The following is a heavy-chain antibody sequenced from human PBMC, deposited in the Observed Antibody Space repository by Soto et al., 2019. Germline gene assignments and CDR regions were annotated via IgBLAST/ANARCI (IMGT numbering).Heavy chain of an antibody. Sequence: QVQLVQSGAEVRKPGASVKVSCKASGYTFTTYGISWVRQAPGQGLEWMGWISGYNGHTKYAQQFQGRVTMTTDTTTSTVYMDVRSLRSDDTAVYYCAREGEMTYYYYGLDVWGQGTTVTVSS. D-gene: IGHD3-16*01. CDR1: GYTFTTYG. V-gene: IGHV1-18*01. CDR2: ISGYNGHT. CDR3: AREGEMTYYYYGLDV. J-gene: IGHJ6*02.